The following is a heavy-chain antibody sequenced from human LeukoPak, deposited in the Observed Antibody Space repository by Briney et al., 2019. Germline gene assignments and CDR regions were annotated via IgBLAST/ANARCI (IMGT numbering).Heavy chain of an antibody. CDR2: INSDGSTT. Sequence: GGSLRLSCAASGFTLSSQWMHWVRHAPGKGLVWVSRINSDGSTTSYADSVKGRFTISRDNAKNTLYLQMNSLRAEDTAVYYWARASAYGDFDYWGQGTLVTVSS. V-gene: IGHV3-74*01. CDR3: ARASAYGDFDY. D-gene: IGHD4-17*01. J-gene: IGHJ4*02. CDR1: GFTLSSQW.